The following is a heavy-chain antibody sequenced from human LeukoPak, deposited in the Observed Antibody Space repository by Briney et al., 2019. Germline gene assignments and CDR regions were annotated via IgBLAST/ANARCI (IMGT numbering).Heavy chain of an antibody. CDR2: IYYSGST. CDR3: ARCKSGYSSTDAFDI. D-gene: IGHD3-22*01. J-gene: IGHJ3*02. V-gene: IGHV4-4*02. Sequence: SETLSLTCAVSGGSISSNNWWGWVRQPPGKGLEWIGYIYYSGSTNYNPSLKSRVTVSVDTSKNQFSLKLSSVTAADTAVYYCARCKSGYSSTDAFDIWGQGTMVTVSS. CDR1: GGSISSNNW.